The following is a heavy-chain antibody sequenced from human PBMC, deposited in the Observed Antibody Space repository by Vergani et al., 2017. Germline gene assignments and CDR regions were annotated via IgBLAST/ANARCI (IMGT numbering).Heavy chain of an antibody. D-gene: IGHD3-9*01. V-gene: IGHV3-64D*06. Sequence: EVQLVESGGGLVQPGGSLRLSCSASGFTFSSYAMHWVRQAPGKGLEYVSAISSNGGSTYYADSVKGRFTISRDNSKNTLYHQMSSLRAEDTAVYYCVKGGDDILTGYSDYWGQGTLVTVSS. CDR3: VKGGDDILTGYSDY. J-gene: IGHJ4*02. CDR1: GFTFSSYA. CDR2: ISSNGGST.